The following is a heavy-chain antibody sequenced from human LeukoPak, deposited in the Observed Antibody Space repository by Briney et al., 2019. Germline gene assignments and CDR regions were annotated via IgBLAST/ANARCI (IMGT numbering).Heavy chain of an antibody. CDR2: INPNSGGT. V-gene: IGHV1-2*02. D-gene: IGHD5-24*01. Sequence: ASVKVSCKASGYTFTGYYMHWVRQAPGQGLEGMGWINPNSGGTNYAQKFQGRVTMTRDTSISTAYMELSRLRSDDTAVYYCARDMEMATIGDYWGQGTLVTVSS. CDR1: GYTFTGYY. CDR3: ARDMEMATIGDY. J-gene: IGHJ4*02.